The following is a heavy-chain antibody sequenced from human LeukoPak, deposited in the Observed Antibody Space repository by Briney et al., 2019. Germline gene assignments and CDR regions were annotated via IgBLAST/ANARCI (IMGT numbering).Heavy chain of an antibody. CDR3: AIVSVFTYNGIPNSPDY. D-gene: IGHD1-14*01. CDR1: GYTFTSYA. CDR2: INAGNGNT. Sequence: GASVKVSCKASGYTFTSYAMHWVRQAPGQRLEWMGWINAGNGNTKYSQKFQGRVTITRDTSASTAYMELSSLRSEDTAVYYCAIVSVFTYNGIPNSPDYWGQGTLVTVSS. J-gene: IGHJ4*02. V-gene: IGHV1-3*01.